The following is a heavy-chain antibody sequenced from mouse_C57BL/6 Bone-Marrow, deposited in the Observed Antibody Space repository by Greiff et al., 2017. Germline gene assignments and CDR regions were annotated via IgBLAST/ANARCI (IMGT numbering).Heavy chain of an antibody. Sequence: VQLQQPGAELVKPGASVKMSCKASGYTFTSYWITWVKQRPGQGLEWIGDIYPGSGSTNYNEKFKSKATLTVDTSSSTAYMQLSSLTSEDSAVYYCAREGNYYGSFDYWGQGTTLTVSS. D-gene: IGHD1-1*01. CDR2: IYPGSGST. J-gene: IGHJ2*01. CDR1: GYTFTSYW. V-gene: IGHV1-55*01. CDR3: AREGNYYGSFDY.